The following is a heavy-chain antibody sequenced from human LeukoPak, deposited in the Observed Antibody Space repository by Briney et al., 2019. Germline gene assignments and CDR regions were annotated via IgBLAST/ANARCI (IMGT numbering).Heavy chain of an antibody. CDR3: ARDLAPDYYGSGTD. J-gene: IGHJ4*02. Sequence: GGSLRLSCAASGFTFSSYGMHWVRQAPGKGLEWVAVIWYDGSNKYYADSVKGRFTISRDNSKNTLYLQMNSLRAEDTAVYYCARDLAPDYYGSGTDWGQGTLVTVSS. CDR2: IWYDGSNK. D-gene: IGHD3-10*01. V-gene: IGHV3-33*01. CDR1: GFTFSSYG.